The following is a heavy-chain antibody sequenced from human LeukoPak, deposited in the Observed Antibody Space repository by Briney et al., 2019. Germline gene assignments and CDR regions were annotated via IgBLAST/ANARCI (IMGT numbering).Heavy chain of an antibody. CDR1: GGSFSGYY. D-gene: IGHD3-22*01. CDR2: INHSGST. V-gene: IGHV4-34*01. J-gene: IGHJ4*02. CDR3: ARGRGDSSGYYYFDY. Sequence: SETLSLTCAVYGGSFSGYYWSWMRQPPGKGLEWIGEINHSGSTNYNPSLKSRVTISVDTSKNHFSLKLSSVTAADTAVYYCARGRGDSSGYYYFDYWGQGTLVTVSS.